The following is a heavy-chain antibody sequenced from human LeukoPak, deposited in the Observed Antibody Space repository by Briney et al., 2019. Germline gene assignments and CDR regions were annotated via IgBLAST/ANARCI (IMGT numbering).Heavy chain of an antibody. Sequence: SVTLSLTCTVSGGSINNGGYYWSWIRQHPGKGLEWIGYIYYIGSTYYNPSLKSRVTISVDTSKNQFSLKLSSVTAADTAVYYCARVFRGAYSFDPWGQGTLVTVSS. CDR1: GGSINNGGYY. J-gene: IGHJ5*02. CDR2: IYYIGST. V-gene: IGHV4-31*03. CDR3: ARVFRGAYSFDP. D-gene: IGHD2-21*01.